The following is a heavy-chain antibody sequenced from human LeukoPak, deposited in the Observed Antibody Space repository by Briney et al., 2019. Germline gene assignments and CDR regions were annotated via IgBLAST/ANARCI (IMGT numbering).Heavy chain of an antibody. CDR2: INHSGST. CDR1: GGSFSGYF. V-gene: IGHV4-34*01. J-gene: IGHJ4*02. D-gene: IGHD3-22*01. CDR3: ARVGRDTSGFSV. Sequence: SETLSLTCAVYGGSFSGYFWSWIRQPPGKGLEWIGEINHSGSTNYNPSLKSRVTISVDTSKKQFPLKLNSVTAADTAVYYCARVGRDTSGFSVWGQGALVTVSS.